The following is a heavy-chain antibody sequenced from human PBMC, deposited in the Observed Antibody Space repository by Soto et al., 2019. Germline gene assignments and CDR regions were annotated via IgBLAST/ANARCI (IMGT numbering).Heavy chain of an antibody. J-gene: IGHJ4*02. CDR3: ARQAPGYCSSTSCYEVDY. CDR2: IDPSDSYT. V-gene: IGHV5-10-1*01. Sequence: PGESLKISCKGSGYSFTSYWISWVRQMPGKGLEWMGRIDPSDSYTNYSPSFQGHVTISADKSISTAYLQWSSLKASDTAMYYCARQAPGYCSSTSCYEVDYWGQGTLVTVSS. D-gene: IGHD2-2*01. CDR1: GYSFTSYW.